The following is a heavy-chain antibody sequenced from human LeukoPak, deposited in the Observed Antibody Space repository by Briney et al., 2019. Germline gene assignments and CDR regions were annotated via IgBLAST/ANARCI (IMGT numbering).Heavy chain of an antibody. J-gene: IGHJ3*02. D-gene: IGHD3-22*01. Sequence: GGSLRLSCAASGFTLSSYSMNWVRQAPGKGLEWVLSISSSSSYIYYADSVKGRFTIPRDNAKNSRYLQMNSLRAEDTAVYYCARGGDSSGSKRSAFDIWGQGTTVTVSS. V-gene: IGHV3-21*01. CDR3: ARGGDSSGSKRSAFDI. CDR2: ISSSSSYI. CDR1: GFTLSSYS.